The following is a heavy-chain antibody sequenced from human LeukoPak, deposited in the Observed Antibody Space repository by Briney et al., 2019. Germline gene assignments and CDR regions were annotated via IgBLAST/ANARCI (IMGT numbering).Heavy chain of an antibody. CDR3: VKDRTGTYTLDY. CDR2: ISSRGSSI. J-gene: IGHJ4*02. V-gene: IGHV3-48*03. Sequence: GGSLRLSCAGSGFNFSTYEMNWVRQAPGKGLEWLSYISSRGSSIYYADSVKGRFTISRDNAKNSLYLQMSSLRAEDTAVYYCVKDRTGTYTLDYWGQGTLVTVSS. CDR1: GFNFSTYE. D-gene: IGHD3-10*01.